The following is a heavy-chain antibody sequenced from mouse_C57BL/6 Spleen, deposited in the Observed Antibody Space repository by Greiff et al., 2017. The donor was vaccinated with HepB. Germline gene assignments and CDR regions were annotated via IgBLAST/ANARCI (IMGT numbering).Heavy chain of an antibody. CDR3: TRAVEPTEGVYFDY. CDR2: ISSGGDYI. CDR1: GFTFSSYA. J-gene: IGHJ2*01. Sequence: EVKVEESGEGLVKPGGSLKLSCAASGFTFSSYAMSWVRQTPEKRLEWVAYISSGGDYIYYADTVKGRFTISRDNARNTLYLQMSSLKSEDTAMYYCTRAVEPTEGVYFDYWGQGTTLTVSS. V-gene: IGHV5-9-1*02.